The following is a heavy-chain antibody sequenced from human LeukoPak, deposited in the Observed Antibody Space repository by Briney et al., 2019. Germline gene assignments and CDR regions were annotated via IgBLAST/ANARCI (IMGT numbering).Heavy chain of an antibody. V-gene: IGHV4-59*08. J-gene: IGHJ6*02. CDR1: GGSVNDYY. Sequence: SETLSLTCTVYGGSVNDYYWSRFRRPPGKGLEWIGNIYHSGTTNYNPSLKSRVTMSADTSKNQFSLTLTSVTAADTAVYYCARLARLAPVGNTYYHAFDVWGQGTTVSVSS. D-gene: IGHD6-13*01. CDR2: IYHSGTT. CDR3: ARLARLAPVGNTYYHAFDV.